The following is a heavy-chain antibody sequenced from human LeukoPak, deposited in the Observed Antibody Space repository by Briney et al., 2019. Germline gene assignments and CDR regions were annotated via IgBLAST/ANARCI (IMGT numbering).Heavy chain of an antibody. CDR3: ARARLPNDAFDI. J-gene: IGHJ3*02. CDR1: GYTFTGYY. D-gene: IGHD2-21*02. CDR2: INPNSGGT. Sequence: ASVKVSCKASGYTFTGYYMHWVRQAPGQGLEWMGWINPNSGGTNYAQKFQGRVTMTRDTSISTAYMQLRSLRSDDTAVYYCARARLPNDAFDIWGQGTMVTVSS. V-gene: IGHV1-2*02.